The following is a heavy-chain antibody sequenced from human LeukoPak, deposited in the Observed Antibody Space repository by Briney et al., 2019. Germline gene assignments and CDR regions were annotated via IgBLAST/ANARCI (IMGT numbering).Heavy chain of an antibody. J-gene: IGHJ4*02. V-gene: IGHV4-39*07. CDR3: ARDRGGSYYGELDY. D-gene: IGHD1-26*01. CDR2: IYYSGST. Sequence: SETLSLTCTVSGGSISSSSYYWGWIRQPPGKGLEWIGSIYYSGSTYYNPSLKSRVTISVDTSKNQFSLKLRSVTAADTAVYYCARDRGGSYYGELDYWGQGTLVTVSS. CDR1: GGSISSSSYY.